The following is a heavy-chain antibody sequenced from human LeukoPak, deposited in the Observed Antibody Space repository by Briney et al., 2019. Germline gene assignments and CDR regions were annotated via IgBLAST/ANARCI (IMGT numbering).Heavy chain of an antibody. J-gene: IGHJ6*02. V-gene: IGHV4-31*03. CDR3: APLGYCSGGSCPSHYGMDV. CDR1: GGSISSGGYY. Sequence: SQTLSLTCTVSGGSISSGGYYWSWIRQHPGKGLEWIGYIYYSGSTYYNPSLKSRVTISVDTSKNQFSLKLSSVTAADTAVYYCAPLGYCSGGSCPSHYGMDVWGQGTTVTVSS. D-gene: IGHD2-15*01. CDR2: IYYSGST.